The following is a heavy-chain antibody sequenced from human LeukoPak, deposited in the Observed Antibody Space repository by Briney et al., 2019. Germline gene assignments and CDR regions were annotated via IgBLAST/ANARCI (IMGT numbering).Heavy chain of an antibody. CDR3: AHYYDSSSYYGTNLDY. Sequence: SGPTLVNPTQTLTLTCTFSGFSLSTSGVGVGWIRQPPGKALEWLALIYWDDDKRYSPSLKSRLTSTKYTSNNQVVLTMTTMDPVDTATYYCAHYYDSSSYYGTNLDYWGQGTLVTVSS. CDR1: GFSLSTSGVG. V-gene: IGHV2-5*02. CDR2: IYWDDDK. J-gene: IGHJ4*02. D-gene: IGHD3-22*01.